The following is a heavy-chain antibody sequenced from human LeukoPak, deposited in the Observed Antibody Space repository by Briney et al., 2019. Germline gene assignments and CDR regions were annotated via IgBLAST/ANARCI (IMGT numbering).Heavy chain of an antibody. V-gene: IGHV3-23*01. D-gene: IGHD4-17*01. CDR3: AKDRPPYGDYVEWFDP. CDR1: GFTFSSYA. Sequence: PGGSLRLSCAASGFTFSSYAMSWIRQAPGKGLEWVSAISGSGGSTYYADSVKGRFTISRDNSKNTLYLQMNSLRAEDTAVYYCAKDRPPYGDYVEWFDPWGQGTLVTVSS. J-gene: IGHJ5*02. CDR2: ISGSGGST.